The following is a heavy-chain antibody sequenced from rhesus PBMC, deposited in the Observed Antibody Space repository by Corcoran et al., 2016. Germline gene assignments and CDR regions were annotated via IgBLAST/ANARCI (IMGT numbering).Heavy chain of an antibody. Sequence: QVQLQESGPGLVMPSETLSLTCAVAGYSISRGSYWNWFRQPPGKGLEWIGGIYGSGWSNYLNPSLKSRVTLSVDTSKNQFSLKLSSVTAADTAVYYCARDRAAAGNGNFDYWGQGVLVTVSS. D-gene: IGHD6-25*01. J-gene: IGHJ4*01. CDR1: GYSISRGSY. CDR2: IYGSGWSN. CDR3: ARDRAAAGNGNFDY. V-gene: IGHV4S14*01.